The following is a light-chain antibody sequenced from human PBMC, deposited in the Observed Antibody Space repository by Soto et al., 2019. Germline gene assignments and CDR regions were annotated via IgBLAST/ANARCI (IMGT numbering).Light chain of an antibody. Sequence: QSVLTQPASVSGSPGQSITISCTGTSSDIGTYNFVSWYQQRPGKAPKLLIFEGTKRPSGVSNRFSGSTSGNTASLTISGLQADDQTDYYCCSYAGYNTYVFGTGTKVTVL. CDR3: CSYAGYNTYV. J-gene: IGLJ1*01. CDR1: SSDIGTYNF. CDR2: EGT. V-gene: IGLV2-23*01.